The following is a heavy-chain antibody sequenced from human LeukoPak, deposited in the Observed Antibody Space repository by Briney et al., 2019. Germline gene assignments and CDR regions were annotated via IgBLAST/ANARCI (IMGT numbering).Heavy chain of an antibody. CDR3: ARSPTRVVAATPGTFDY. CDR2: INPNSGGT. J-gene: IGHJ4*02. D-gene: IGHD2-15*01. Sequence: GASVKVSCKASGYTFTGYYMHWVRQAPGQGLEWMGWINPNSGGTNYAQKFQGRVTMTRDTSISTAYMELSRLRSDDTAVYYCARSPTRVVAATPGTFDYWGQGTLVTVSS. V-gene: IGHV1-2*02. CDR1: GYTFTGYY.